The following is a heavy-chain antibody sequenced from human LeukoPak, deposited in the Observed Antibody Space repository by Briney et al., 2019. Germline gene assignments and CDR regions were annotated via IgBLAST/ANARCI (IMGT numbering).Heavy chain of an antibody. J-gene: IGHJ4*02. CDR1: GFTFSSYA. D-gene: IGHD3-9*01. Sequence: PGGSLRLSCAASGFTFSSYAMSWVRQAPGKGLEWVSAISGSGGSTYYADSVKGRFTISRDNSKNTLYLQMNSLRAEDTAVYYCAKTSVGYDILTGSQAFDYWGQGTLATVSS. V-gene: IGHV3-23*01. CDR3: AKTSVGYDILTGSQAFDY. CDR2: ISGSGGST.